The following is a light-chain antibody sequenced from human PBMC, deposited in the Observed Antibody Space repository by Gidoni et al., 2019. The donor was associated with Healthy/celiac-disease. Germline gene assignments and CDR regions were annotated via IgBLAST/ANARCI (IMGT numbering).Light chain of an antibody. CDR3: QQYGSSPLFT. CDR2: GAS. J-gene: IGKJ3*01. Sequence: EIVLTQSPGTLSLSPGERATISCRASQSVSSSYLAWYQQKPGQAPRLLIYGASSRATGIPDRFSGSGSGTDFTLTISRREPEDFAVYYCQQYGSSPLFTFGPGTKVDIK. CDR1: QSVSSSY. V-gene: IGKV3-20*01.